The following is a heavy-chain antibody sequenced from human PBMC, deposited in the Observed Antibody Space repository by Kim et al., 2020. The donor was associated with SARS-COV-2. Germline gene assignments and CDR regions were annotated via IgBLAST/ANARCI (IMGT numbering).Heavy chain of an antibody. J-gene: IGHJ6*02. D-gene: IGHD3-10*01. V-gene: IGHV1-69*01. Sequence: QGRVTITADESTSTAYMELSSLRSEDTAVYYCAREGGSGSNPYYYYGMDVWGQGTTVTVSS. CDR3: AREGGSGSNPYYYYGMDV.